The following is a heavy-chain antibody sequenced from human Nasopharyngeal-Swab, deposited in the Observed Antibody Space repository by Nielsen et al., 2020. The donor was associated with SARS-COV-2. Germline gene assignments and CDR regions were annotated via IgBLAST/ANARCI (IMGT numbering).Heavy chain of an antibody. J-gene: IGHJ4*02. V-gene: IGHV3-30*18. CDR2: ISYDGTNK. CDR3: AKEGYSSGFRNFDH. D-gene: IGHD6-19*01. CDR1: GFKFDDHA. Sequence: GGSLRLSCAASGFKFDDHAMHWVRQVPGKGLEWVAVISYDGTNKFYPASVKGRFTISRDNAKNSLYLQMHSLRAEDTALYYCAKEGYSSGFRNFDHWGQGSLVTVSS.